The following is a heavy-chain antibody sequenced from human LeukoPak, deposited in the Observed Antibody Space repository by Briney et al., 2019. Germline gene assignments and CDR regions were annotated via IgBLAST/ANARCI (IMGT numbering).Heavy chain of an antibody. V-gene: IGHV3-73*01. Sequence: PGGSLRLSCAASGFTSSGSAMHWVRQASGKGLEWVGRIRSKANSYATAYAASVKGRFTISRDDSKNTAYLQMNSLKTEDTAVYYCTRLAGTTIGYFDYWGQGTLVTVSS. D-gene: IGHD1-7*01. J-gene: IGHJ4*02. CDR3: TRLAGTTIGYFDY. CDR1: GFTSSGSA. CDR2: IRSKANSYAT.